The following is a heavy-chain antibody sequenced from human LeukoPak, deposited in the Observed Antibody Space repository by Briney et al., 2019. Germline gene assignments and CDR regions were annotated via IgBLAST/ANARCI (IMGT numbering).Heavy chain of an antibody. D-gene: IGHD2-15*01. Sequence: GGSLRLSCAASGFTFSSYAMHWVRQAPGKGLEYVSAISSNGGSTYYANSVKGRFTISRDNSKNTPYLQMGSLRAEDMAVYYCARVNMGGGFHYFDYWGQGTLVTVSS. V-gene: IGHV3-64*01. CDR3: ARVNMGGGFHYFDY. CDR2: ISSNGGST. CDR1: GFTFSSYA. J-gene: IGHJ4*02.